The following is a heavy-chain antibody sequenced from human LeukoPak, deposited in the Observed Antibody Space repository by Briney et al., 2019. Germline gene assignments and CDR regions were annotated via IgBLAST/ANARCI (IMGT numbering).Heavy chain of an antibody. D-gene: IGHD4-17*01. CDR2: IYYSGIT. CDR3: ARDGNGDYDDAFDI. J-gene: IGHJ3*02. CDR1: GGPIRSHY. V-gene: IGHV4-59*11. Sequence: PSETLSLTCTVSGGPIRSHYWSWIRQPPGKGLEWIGYIYYSGITNYNPSLKSRVTISVDTSKNQLSLKVRSVTTADTAVYYCARDGNGDYDDAFDIWGQGIMVTVYS.